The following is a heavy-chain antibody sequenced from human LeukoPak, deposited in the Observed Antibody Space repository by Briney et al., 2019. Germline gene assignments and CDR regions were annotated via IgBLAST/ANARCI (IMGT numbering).Heavy chain of an antibody. V-gene: IGHV3-23*01. D-gene: IGHD2-21*01. CDR2: VTGPGDTT. CDR3: ATEGDTDDAFDT. J-gene: IGHJ3*02. Sequence: GGSLRLSCATSGFTFTNYAMNWVRQAPGKGLEWVSAVTGPGDTTYYADSVKGRFTISRDKSKNTLFLQMNSLRVDDTAVYYCATEGDTDDAFDTWGQGTMVTVSS. CDR1: GFTFTNYA.